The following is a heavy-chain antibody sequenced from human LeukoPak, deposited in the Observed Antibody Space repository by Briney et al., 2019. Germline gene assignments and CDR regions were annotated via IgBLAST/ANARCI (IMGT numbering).Heavy chain of an antibody. CDR1: GYSISSGYY. J-gene: IGHJ4*02. CDR3: ARDRGDGYDYFWDY. Sequence: SETLSLTCTVSGYSISSGYYWAWIRQPPGKGLEWIGSIYHSGSTYYNPSLKSRVTISVDTSKNQFSLKLSSVTAADTAVYYCARDRGDGYDYFWDYWGQGTLVTVSS. V-gene: IGHV4-38-2*02. D-gene: IGHD5-12*01. CDR2: IYHSGST.